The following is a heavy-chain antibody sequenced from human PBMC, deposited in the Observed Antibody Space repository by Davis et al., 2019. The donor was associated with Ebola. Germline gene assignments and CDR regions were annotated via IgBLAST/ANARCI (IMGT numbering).Heavy chain of an antibody. J-gene: IGHJ4*02. CDR1: GYSFTSYW. CDR3: ARLRSITRLTAFYY. D-gene: IGHD3-10*01. CDR2: IYPGDSET. Sequence: GESLKISCKGSGYSFTSYWIAWVRQMPGKGLEYMGIIYPGDSETRYSPSFQGQVTISADKSTTTAYLQWGSLKASDTAMYYCARLRSITRLTAFYYWGQGTLVTVSS. V-gene: IGHV5-51*01.